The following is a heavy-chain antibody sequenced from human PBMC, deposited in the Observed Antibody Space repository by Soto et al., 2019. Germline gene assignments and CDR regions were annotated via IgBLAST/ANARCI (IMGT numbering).Heavy chain of an antibody. Sequence: QLQLQESGSGLVKPSQTLSLTCAVSGGSISSGGYSWSCIRQPPGKGLEWIGYIYHSGSTYYYTSLKSRVTRSVDRSKNQFSLNLSSVTAADTAVYYCARGQVVAAPHWGQGTLVTVSS. CDR1: GGSISSGGYS. D-gene: IGHD2-15*01. J-gene: IGHJ4*02. CDR3: ARGQVVAAPH. CDR2: IYHSGST. V-gene: IGHV4-30-2*01.